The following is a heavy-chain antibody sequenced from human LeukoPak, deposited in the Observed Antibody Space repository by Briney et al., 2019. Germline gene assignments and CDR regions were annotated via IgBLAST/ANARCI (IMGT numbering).Heavy chain of an antibody. Sequence: GGSLRLSCAASGFTFTNYGMHWVRQAPGKGLEWVAFIPYDGSKTFYADCVKGRFTISRDNSKNTLYVQMDSLRAEDTAVYYCAKDNSGPDYWGQGTLVTVSS. J-gene: IGHJ4*02. CDR1: GFTFTNYG. CDR3: AKDNSGPDY. CDR2: IPYDGSKT. D-gene: IGHD6-19*01. V-gene: IGHV3-30*02.